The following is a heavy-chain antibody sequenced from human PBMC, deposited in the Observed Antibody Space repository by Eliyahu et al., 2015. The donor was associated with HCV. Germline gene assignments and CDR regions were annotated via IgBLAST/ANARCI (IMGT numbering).Heavy chain of an antibody. CDR3: AILEVTYYYDSSGYSRDAFDI. CDR2: ISYDGSNK. V-gene: IGHV3-30*03. D-gene: IGHD3-22*01. J-gene: IGHJ3*02. CDR1: GFTFXSYX. Sequence: QVQLVESGGGVVQPGRSLRLSCAASGFTFXSYXXHWVRQAPGKGLEWVAVISYDGSNKYYADSVKGRFTISRDNSKNTLYLQMNSLRAEDTAVYYCAILEVTYYYDSSGYSRDAFDIWGQGTMVTVSS.